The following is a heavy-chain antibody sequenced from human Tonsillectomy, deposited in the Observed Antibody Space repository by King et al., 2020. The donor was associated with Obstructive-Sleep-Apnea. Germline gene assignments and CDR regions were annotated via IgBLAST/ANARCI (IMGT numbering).Heavy chain of an antibody. CDR2: IDSGTSRI. V-gene: IGHV3-48*04. CDR1: GFTFSRYS. J-gene: IGHJ4*02. CDR3: AGGDPTVNFDN. Sequence: VKLVESGGGLVQPGGSLRLSCTASGFTFSRYSMNWVRQAPGKGLEWVSYIDSGTSRIYYADSVRGRFTISRDNAKNSLYLQMNSLRAEDTALYYCAGGDPTVNFDNWGQGTLVTVSS. D-gene: IGHD3-16*01.